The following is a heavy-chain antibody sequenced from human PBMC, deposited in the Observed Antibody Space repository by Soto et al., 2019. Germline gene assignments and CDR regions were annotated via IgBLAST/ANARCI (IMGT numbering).Heavy chain of an antibody. CDR3: ARTWRPYYYYGMDV. D-gene: IGHD3-3*01. Sequence: QVQLVESGGGVVQPGRSLRLSCAASGFTFSSYAMHWVRQAPGKGLEWVAVISYDGSNKYYADSVKGRFTISRDNSKNTQYLQMNSRRAEDTAVYYCARTWRPYYYYGMDVWGQGTTVTVSS. J-gene: IGHJ6*02. CDR2: ISYDGSNK. CDR1: GFTFSSYA. V-gene: IGHV3-30-3*01.